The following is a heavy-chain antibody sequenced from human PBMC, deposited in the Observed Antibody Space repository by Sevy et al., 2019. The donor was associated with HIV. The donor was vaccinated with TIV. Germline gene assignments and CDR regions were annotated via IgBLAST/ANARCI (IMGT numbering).Heavy chain of an antibody. J-gene: IGHJ6*02. CDR3: AKGGVATIPYYYYGMDV. Sequence: GGSLRLSCAASGFTFSSYGMHWVRQAPGKGLEWVAFIRYDGSNKYYAHSVKGRFTISRDNSKNTLYLQMNSLRAEDTAVYYCAKGGVATIPYYYYGMDVWGQGTTVTVSS. V-gene: IGHV3-30*02. D-gene: IGHD5-12*01. CDR1: GFTFSSYG. CDR2: IRYDGSNK.